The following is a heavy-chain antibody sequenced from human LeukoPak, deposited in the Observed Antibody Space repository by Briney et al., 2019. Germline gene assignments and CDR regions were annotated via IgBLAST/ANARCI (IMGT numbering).Heavy chain of an antibody. CDR1: GGSISSYY. CDR3: ARAPPSTIFGVVIGGDGAFDI. CDR2: IYYSGST. J-gene: IGHJ3*02. D-gene: IGHD3-3*01. Sequence: SETLSLTCTVSGGSISSYYWSWIRQPPGEGLEWIGYIYYSGSTNYNPSLKSRVTISVDTSKNQFSLKLSSVTAADTAVYYCARAPPSTIFGVVIGGDGAFDIWGQGTMVTVSS. V-gene: IGHV4-59*01.